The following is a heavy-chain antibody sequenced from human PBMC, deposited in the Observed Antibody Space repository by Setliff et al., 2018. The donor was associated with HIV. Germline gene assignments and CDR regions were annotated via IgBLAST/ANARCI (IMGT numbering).Heavy chain of an antibody. J-gene: IGHJ5*02. Sequence: ASVKVSCKASGYSLSTYAISWVRQAPGQGLEWMGWIDSNNGNRNFAQKFRGRVTMTTDISISTAYMELSSLKSDDTAVYYCAKPSLEWSPNWFDLWGQGTLVTVSS. V-gene: IGHV1-18*01. D-gene: IGHD3-3*01. CDR1: GYSLSTYA. CDR2: IDSNNGNR. CDR3: AKPSLEWSPNWFDL.